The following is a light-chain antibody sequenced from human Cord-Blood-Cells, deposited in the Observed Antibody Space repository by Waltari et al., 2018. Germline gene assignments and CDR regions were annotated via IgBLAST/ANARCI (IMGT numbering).Light chain of an antibody. V-gene: IGKV1-5*01. CDR2: DAS. CDR3: QQYNSYSPT. Sequence: DIQMTQSPSTLSASVGDRVTITCRASQSISSWLAWYEQKPGKAPKLLIYDASSLESGVPSRFSGSGSGTEFTLTISSLQPDDLATYYCQQYNSYSPTVGQGTKVEIK. J-gene: IGKJ1*01. CDR1: QSISSW.